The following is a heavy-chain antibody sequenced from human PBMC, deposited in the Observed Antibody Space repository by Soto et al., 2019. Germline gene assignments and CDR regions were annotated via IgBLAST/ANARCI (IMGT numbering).Heavy chain of an antibody. Sequence: RGESLKISCKGSGYSFTSYWIGWVRQMPGKGLEGMAIMYPDDSDIRYSPSFEAHVTISADKSTSTAFLQWSSLKASDTAMYYCATAYVYDFENSNYYRDAFDIWGQGTLVTGSS. D-gene: IGHD3-22*01. CDR2: MYPDDSDI. CDR3: ATAYVYDFENSNYYRDAFDI. J-gene: IGHJ3*02. V-gene: IGHV5-51*01. CDR1: GYSFTSYW.